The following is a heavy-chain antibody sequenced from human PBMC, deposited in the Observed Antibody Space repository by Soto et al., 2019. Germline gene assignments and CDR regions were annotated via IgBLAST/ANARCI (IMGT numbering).Heavy chain of an antibody. Sequence: EVQLVESGGGLVKPGGSLRLSCAASGFTFSSYSMNWVRQAPGKGLEWVSSISSSSSYIYYADSVKGRFTISRDNAKNSMYMQMNSLRAEETAVYYCARDLVVVTSSGSPAAFDIWGQGTMVTVSS. V-gene: IGHV3-21*01. D-gene: IGHD3-22*01. J-gene: IGHJ3*02. CDR3: ARDLVVVTSSGSPAAFDI. CDR1: GFTFSSYS. CDR2: ISSSSSYI.